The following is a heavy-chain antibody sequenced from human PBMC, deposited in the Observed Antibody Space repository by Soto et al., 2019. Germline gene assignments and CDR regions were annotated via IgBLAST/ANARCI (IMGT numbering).Heavy chain of an antibody. CDR2: IYPGDSDT. D-gene: IGHD2-2*01. CDR1: GYSFTSYW. V-gene: IGHV5-51*01. J-gene: IGHJ6*02. CDR3: ARHGRGGDRYCSSTSCPGMDV. Sequence: LGESLKISCKGSGYSFTSYWIGWVCQMPGKGLEWMGIIYPGDSDTRYSPSFQGQVTISADKSISTAYLQWSSLKASDTAMYYCARHGRGGDRYCSSTSCPGMDVWGQGTTVTVSS.